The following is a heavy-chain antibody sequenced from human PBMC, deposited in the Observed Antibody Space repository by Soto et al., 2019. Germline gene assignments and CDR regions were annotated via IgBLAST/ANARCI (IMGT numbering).Heavy chain of an antibody. V-gene: IGHV1-18*01. Sequence: ASVKVSCKASGYTFTSYGISWVRRAPGQGLEWMGWISAYNGNTNYAQKLQGRVTMTTDTSTSTAYMELRSLRSDDTAVYYCARDAFYDYIWGSYRYDYWGQGTLVTVSS. CDR3: ARDAFYDYIWGSYRYDY. CDR2: ISAYNGNT. J-gene: IGHJ4*02. D-gene: IGHD3-16*02. CDR1: GYTFTSYG.